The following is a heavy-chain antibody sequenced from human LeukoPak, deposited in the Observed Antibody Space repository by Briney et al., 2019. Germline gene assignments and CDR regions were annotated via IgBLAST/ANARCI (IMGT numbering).Heavy chain of an antibody. CDR2: MNHDGNEK. D-gene: IGHD2-15*01. J-gene: IGHJ4*02. Sequence: GGSLRLSCEASAFTFSNYWMAWVRRAPGKGLEWVANMNHDGNEKYYDESVKGRFTISRDNARKSLYLYMNSLRADDTAVYYCATYCGGGNCYSFAYWGQGTLVTVSS. CDR1: AFTFSNYW. V-gene: IGHV3-7*01. CDR3: ATYCGGGNCYSFAY.